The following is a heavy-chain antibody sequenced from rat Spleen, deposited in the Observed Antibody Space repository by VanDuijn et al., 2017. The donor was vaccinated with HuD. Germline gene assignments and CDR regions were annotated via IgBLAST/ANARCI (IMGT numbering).Heavy chain of an antibody. V-gene: IGHV5-31*01. Sequence: EVQLVKSGGGLVQPGRSLKLSCVASGFTFNNYWMTWIRQAPGKGLEWVASITNTGGSTYYPDSVKGRFTIFRDNAKSTLYLQMNSLRSEDTATYYGTRELPGYNYFDYWGQGVMVTVSS. CDR1: GFTFNNYW. CDR2: ITNTGGST. D-gene: IGHD1-4*01. CDR3: TRELPGYNYFDY. J-gene: IGHJ2*01.